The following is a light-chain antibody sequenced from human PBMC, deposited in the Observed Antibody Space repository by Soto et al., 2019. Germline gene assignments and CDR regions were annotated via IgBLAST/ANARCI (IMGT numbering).Light chain of an antibody. J-gene: IGKJ5*01. Sequence: EIMMTQSPATLSVSPVERATLSFRASQSVSSYLAWYQQKPGQAPRLLIYDASNRATGIPARFSGSGSGTDFTLTISSLEPEDFAVYYCQQRSNWITFGQGTRLEIK. CDR1: QSVSSY. CDR2: DAS. CDR3: QQRSNWIT. V-gene: IGKV3-11*01.